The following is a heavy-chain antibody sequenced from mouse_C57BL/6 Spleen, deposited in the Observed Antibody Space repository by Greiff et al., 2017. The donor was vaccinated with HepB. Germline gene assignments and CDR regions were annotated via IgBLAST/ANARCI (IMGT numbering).Heavy chain of an antibody. CDR1: GYTFTSYG. V-gene: IGHV1-81*01. Sequence: VQRVESGAELARPGASVKLSCKASGYTFTSYGISWVKQRTGQGLEWIGEIYPRSGNTYYNEKFKGKATLTADKSSSTAYMELRSLTSEDSAVYFCARPYDGYLDYWGQGTTLTVSS. D-gene: IGHD2-3*01. CDR2: IYPRSGNT. CDR3: ARPYDGYLDY. J-gene: IGHJ2*01.